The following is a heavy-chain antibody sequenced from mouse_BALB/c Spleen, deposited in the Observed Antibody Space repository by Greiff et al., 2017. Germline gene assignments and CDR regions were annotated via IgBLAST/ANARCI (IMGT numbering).Heavy chain of an antibody. CDR1: GYAFTNYL. J-gene: IGHJ4*01. CDR2: INPGSGGT. Sequence: VQLQQSGAELVRPGTSVKVSCKASGYAFTNYLIEWVKQRPGQGLEWIGVINPGSGGTNYNEKFKGKATLTADKSSSTAYMQLSSLTSDDSAVYYCARETYYGNYDAMDYWGQGTSVTVSS. CDR3: ARETYYGNYDAMDY. V-gene: IGHV1-54*01. D-gene: IGHD2-10*01.